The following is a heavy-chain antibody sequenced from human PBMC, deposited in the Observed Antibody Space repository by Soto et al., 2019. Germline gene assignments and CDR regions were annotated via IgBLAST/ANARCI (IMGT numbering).Heavy chain of an antibody. Sequence: QVQLVQSGPEVKKPGSSVKVSCEASGGTFSNFAVNWVRQAPGQGLEWVGGIIPLFNVAKYAQKFEGRVAIFSHDTTSRAYLVWSSVGSDDAAVYYCGASGRDVLGYDCRDSDGEAMWAQWTVVPISS. J-gene: IGHJ3*02. CDR1: GGTFSNFA. V-gene: IGHV1-69*01. D-gene: IGHD2-21*01. CDR2: IIPLFNVA. CDR3: GASGRDVLGYDCRDSDGEAM.